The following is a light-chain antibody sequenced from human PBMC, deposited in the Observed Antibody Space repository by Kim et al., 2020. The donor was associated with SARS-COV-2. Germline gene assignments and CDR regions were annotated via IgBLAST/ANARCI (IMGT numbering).Light chain of an antibody. CDR3: NSRDTSNFVI. V-gene: IGLV3-19*01. Sequence: SSELTQDPAVSVALGQTVRITCQGDSLREYYASWYQQKPGQAPVLLISGKNNRPSGIPDRFSGSSSGNTASLTIAGAQAEDEADYYCNSRDTSNFVIFGGGTQLTVL. J-gene: IGLJ2*01. CDR2: GKN. CDR1: SLREYY.